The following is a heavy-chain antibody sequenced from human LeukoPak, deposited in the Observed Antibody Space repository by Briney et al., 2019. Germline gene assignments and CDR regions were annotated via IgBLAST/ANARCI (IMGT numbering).Heavy chain of an antibody. CDR1: GYSISSGYY. V-gene: IGHV4-38-2*02. J-gene: IGHJ6*03. CDR3: ARVRTMVRGVIIVYYMDV. CDR2: IYHSGST. D-gene: IGHD3-10*01. Sequence: PSETLSLTCTVSGYSISSGYYWGWIRQPPGKGLEWIGSIYHSGSTNYNPSLKSRVTISVDTSKNQFSLKLSSVTAADTAVYYCARVRTMVRGVIIVYYMDVWGKGTTVTVSS.